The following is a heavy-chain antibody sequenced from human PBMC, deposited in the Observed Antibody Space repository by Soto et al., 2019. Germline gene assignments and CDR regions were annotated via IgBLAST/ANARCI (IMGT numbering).Heavy chain of an antibody. CDR1: GYSFTKYC. J-gene: IGHJ3*02. Sequence: GASLKISCKGSGYSFTKYCIAWVRQIPGKGLEWMGIIYPGDSDTRYSPSFQGQVIISVDKSTDTAYVHWISLKASDTAMYYCARPWAVGATDAVNIWGQGTRVSVSS. D-gene: IGHD1-26*01. CDR2: IYPGDSDT. CDR3: ARPWAVGATDAVNI. V-gene: IGHV5-51*01.